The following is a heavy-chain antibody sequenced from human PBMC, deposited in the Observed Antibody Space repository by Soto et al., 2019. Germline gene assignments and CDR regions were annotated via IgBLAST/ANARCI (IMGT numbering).Heavy chain of an antibody. Sequence: QVQLVQSGAEVKKPGSSVKVSCKASGSTFSSYAISWVRQAPGQGLEWMGGIIPNFGTANYAQKFQGRVTITADESTSTAYMELRSLRSEDTAVYYCASGPYYDSSGSLSWFDPWGQGTLVTVSS. J-gene: IGHJ5*02. V-gene: IGHV1-69*12. D-gene: IGHD3-22*01. CDR2: IIPNFGTA. CDR3: ASGPYYDSSGSLSWFDP. CDR1: GSTFSSYA.